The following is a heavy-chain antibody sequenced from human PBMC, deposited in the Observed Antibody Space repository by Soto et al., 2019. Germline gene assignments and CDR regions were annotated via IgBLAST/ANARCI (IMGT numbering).Heavy chain of an antibody. Sequence: PSETLSLTCTVSGFSISSYYWSWIRQPPGKGLEWIGYIYYSGSTNYNPSLKSRVTISVDKSKNQFSLNLSSVTAADTAVYYCARDQNGSGNYYTRYFDYWGQGTLVTVSS. CDR2: IYYSGST. CDR1: GFSISSYY. J-gene: IGHJ4*02. D-gene: IGHD3-10*01. V-gene: IGHV4-59*12. CDR3: ARDQNGSGNYYTRYFDY.